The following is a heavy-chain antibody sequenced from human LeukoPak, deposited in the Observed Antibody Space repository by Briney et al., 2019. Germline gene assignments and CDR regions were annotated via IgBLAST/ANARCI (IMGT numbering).Heavy chain of an antibody. Sequence: GGSLRLSCVASGFTFSLYWMTWFRQAPGKGLEWVANMKQDGSQKNYVDSVKGRFTISRDNAKKSLYLQMNSLRGEDTAVYYCARDYISGTTFDYWGQGTLVTVSS. D-gene: IGHD6-19*01. CDR1: GFTFSLYW. V-gene: IGHV3-7*01. CDR3: ARDYISGTTFDY. CDR2: MKQDGSQK. J-gene: IGHJ4*02.